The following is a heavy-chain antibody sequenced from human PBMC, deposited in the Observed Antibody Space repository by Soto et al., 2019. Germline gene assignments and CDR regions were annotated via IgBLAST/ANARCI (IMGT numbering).Heavy chain of an antibody. V-gene: IGHV3-9*01. Sequence: GGSLRLSCAASGFTFDDYAMHWVRQAPGKGLEWVSGISWNSGSIGYADSVKGRFTISRDNAKNSLYLQMNSLRAEDTALYYCAKAPQWLVNFGAFDIWGQGTMVTVSS. D-gene: IGHD6-19*01. CDR2: ISWNSGSI. J-gene: IGHJ3*02. CDR3: AKAPQWLVNFGAFDI. CDR1: GFTFDDYA.